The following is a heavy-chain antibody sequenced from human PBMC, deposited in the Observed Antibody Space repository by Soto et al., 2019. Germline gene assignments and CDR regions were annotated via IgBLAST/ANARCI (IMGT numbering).Heavy chain of an antibody. CDR2: IIPIFGTA. D-gene: IGHD6-19*01. CDR1: GGTFSSYA. J-gene: IGHJ3*02. CDR3: ARGLWSGWYHAFDI. V-gene: IGHV1-69*01. Sequence: QVQLVQSGAEVNKPGSSVKVSCKASGGTFSSYAISWVLQAPGQGLEWMGGIIPIFGTANYAQKFQGRVTITEDESTSTAYRELSSLSSEDKAVYYCARGLWSGWYHAFDIWGQGTMVTVSS.